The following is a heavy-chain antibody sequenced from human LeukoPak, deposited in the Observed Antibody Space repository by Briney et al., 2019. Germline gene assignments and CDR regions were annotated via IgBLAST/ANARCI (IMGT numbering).Heavy chain of an antibody. CDR2: IYTSGST. D-gene: IGHD6-25*01. J-gene: IGHJ6*03. Sequence: SETLSLTCTVSGGSISSYYWSWIRQPPGKGLEWIGYIYTSGSTNYNPSLKSRVSISVDTSKNQFSLKLSSVTAADTAVYYCARLGIAADYYYYYMDVWGKGTTVTVSS. V-gene: IGHV4-4*09. CDR3: ARLGIAADYYYYYMDV. CDR1: GGSISSYY.